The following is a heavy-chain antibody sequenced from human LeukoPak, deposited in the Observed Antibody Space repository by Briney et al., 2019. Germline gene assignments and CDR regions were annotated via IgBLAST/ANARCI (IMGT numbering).Heavy chain of an antibody. Sequence: SETLSLTCTVSGGSISSGSYYWSWIRQPAGKGLEWIGRIYTSGSTNYNPSLKSRVTISVDTSKNQFSLKLSSVTAADTAVYYCASSLHPYGDSRRYPRLRHAFDIWGQGTMVTVSS. CDR2: IYTSGST. CDR3: ASSLHPYGDSRRYPRLRHAFDI. D-gene: IGHD4-17*01. CDR1: GGSISSGSYY. V-gene: IGHV4-61*02. J-gene: IGHJ3*02.